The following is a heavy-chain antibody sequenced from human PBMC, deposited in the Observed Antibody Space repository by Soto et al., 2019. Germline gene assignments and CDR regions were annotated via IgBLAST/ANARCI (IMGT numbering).Heavy chain of an antibody. V-gene: IGHV4-59*01. D-gene: IGHD1-26*01. CDR2: IYYSGST. CDR3: ARGQLIVGATSFDY. J-gene: IGHJ4*02. CDR1: GGSISSYY. Sequence: SETLSLTCTVSGGSISSYYWSWIRQPPGKGLEWIGYIYYSGSTNYNPSLKSRVTISVDTSENQFSLKLSSVTAADTAVYYCARGQLIVGATSFDYWGQGTLVTVSS.